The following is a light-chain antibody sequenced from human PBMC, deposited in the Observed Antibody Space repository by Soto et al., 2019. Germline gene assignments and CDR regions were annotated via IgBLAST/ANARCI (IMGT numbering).Light chain of an antibody. Sequence: EIVLTQSPGTLSLSPGERATLSCRASPTISGSSLAWYQQKPAQSPRLLIYGASSRATGIPDRFSGSGSGTHFALPVSRLEPQDFAVYYCQRYGSSPLTFGRGTKVEIK. V-gene: IGKV3-20*01. J-gene: IGKJ4*01. CDR1: PTISGSS. CDR2: GAS. CDR3: QRYGSSPLT.